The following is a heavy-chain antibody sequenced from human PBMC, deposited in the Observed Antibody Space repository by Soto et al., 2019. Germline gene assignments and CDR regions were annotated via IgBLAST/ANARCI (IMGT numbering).Heavy chain of an antibody. CDR2: ISWNSGSI. CDR1: GFTVSSNY. CDR3: AKGSFGYSYGYPDY. Sequence: EVQLVESGGGLIQPGGSLRLSCAASGFTVSSNYMSWVRQAPGKGLEWVSGISWNSGSIGYADSVKGRFTISRDNAKNSLYLQMNSLRAEDTALYYCAKGSFGYSYGYPDYWGQGTLVTVSS. J-gene: IGHJ4*02. D-gene: IGHD5-18*01. V-gene: IGHV3-9*01.